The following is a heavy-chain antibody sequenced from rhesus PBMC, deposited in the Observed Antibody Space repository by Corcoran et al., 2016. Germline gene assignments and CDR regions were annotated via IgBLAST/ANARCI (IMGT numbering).Heavy chain of an antibody. D-gene: IGHD3-28*01. V-gene: IGHV4-169*01. J-gene: IGHJ4*01. CDR2: ISGSGSST. CDR3: VRSSGYYIGGY. CDR1: GGSISSSY. Sequence: QLQLQESGPGLVKPSETLSVTCAVSGGSISSSYWSWIRQAPGKGLEWIGYISGSGSSTNYNPSLKSRVTLSVDTSKNQFSLKLSSVTAADTAVYYCVRSSGYYIGGYWGQGVLVTVSS.